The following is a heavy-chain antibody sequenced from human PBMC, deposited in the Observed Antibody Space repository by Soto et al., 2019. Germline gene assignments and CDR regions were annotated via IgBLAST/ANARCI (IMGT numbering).Heavy chain of an antibody. J-gene: IGHJ6*02. CDR3: ARNMDYYYGRGSGNGHGV. Sequence: QVQLVQSGAEVKEPGDSVRVSCEASGYTFTAYYIHWVRQAPGQGLEWMGWINPKFGDTTYAQDFQGRVSMTRDMSISTVYMVLSRLTSDDTAIYYCARNMDYYYGRGSGNGHGVWGQGTTVTVFS. CDR2: INPKFGDT. V-gene: IGHV1-2*02. CDR1: GYTFTAYY. D-gene: IGHD3-10*02.